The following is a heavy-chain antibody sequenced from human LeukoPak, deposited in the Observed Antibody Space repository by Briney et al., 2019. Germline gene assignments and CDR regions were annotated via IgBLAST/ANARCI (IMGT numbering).Heavy chain of an antibody. V-gene: IGHV4-39*07. CDR3: ARITYYYGSGSYYNLYYFDY. D-gene: IGHD3-10*01. CDR2: IYYSGST. CDR1: GGSISSSSYY. J-gene: IGHJ4*02. Sequence: PSETLSLTCTVSGGSISSSSYYWGWIRQPPGKGLEWIGSIYYSGSTYYNPSLKSRVTISVDMSKNQFSLKLSSVTAADTAVYYCARITYYYGSGSYYNLYYFDYWGQGTLVTVSS.